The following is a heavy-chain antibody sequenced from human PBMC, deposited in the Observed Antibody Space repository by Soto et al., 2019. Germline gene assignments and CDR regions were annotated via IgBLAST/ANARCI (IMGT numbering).Heavy chain of an antibody. D-gene: IGHD6-19*01. CDR1: GGSIRGGDYY. V-gene: IGHV4-30-4*01. J-gene: IGHJ4*02. CDR2: IYSRGDT. Sequence: VSGGSIRGGDYYWTWIRQSPGKGPEWIGYIYSRGDTSYNPSVESRVTISRDTSKNQFSLNLSSVTAADTAVYYCARDRSGWYVFDYWGQGTLVTVSS. CDR3: ARDRSGWYVFDY.